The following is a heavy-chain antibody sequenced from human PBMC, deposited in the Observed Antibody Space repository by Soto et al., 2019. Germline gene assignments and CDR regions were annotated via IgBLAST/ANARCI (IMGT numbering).Heavy chain of an antibody. CDR3: ASGGSSLNFDS. V-gene: IGHV3-74*01. CDR2: INSDGSST. Sequence: EVHLVESAGGLVQPGGSLRLSCAASGFTFRSYWMQWVRQAPGKGLVWVSWINSDGSSTSYADSVKGRFTISRDNAKNTLYLQMNSLRAEDTAVYYCASGGSSLNFDSWGQGTLVTVSS. D-gene: IGHD6-6*01. CDR1: GFTFRSYW. J-gene: IGHJ4*02.